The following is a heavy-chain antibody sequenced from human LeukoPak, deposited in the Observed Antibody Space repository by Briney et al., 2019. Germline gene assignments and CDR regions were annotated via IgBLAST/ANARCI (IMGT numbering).Heavy chain of an antibody. D-gene: IGHD2-2*01. J-gene: IGHJ5*02. CDR1: GYTFTSYG. CDR2: ISAYNGNT. CDR3: ARLIVVVPAAPNWFDP. V-gene: IGHV1-18*01. Sequence: GASVKVSCKASGYTFTSYGISWVRQAPGQGLEWMGRISAYNGNTNYAQKLQGRVTMTTDTSTSTAYMELRSLRSDDTAVYYCARLIVVVPAAPNWFDPWGQGTLVTVSP.